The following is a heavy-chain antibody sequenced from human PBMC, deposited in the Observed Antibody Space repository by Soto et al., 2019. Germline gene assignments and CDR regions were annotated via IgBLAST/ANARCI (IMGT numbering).Heavy chain of an antibody. CDR3: AREPYGDYYFDY. Sequence: PSETLSLTCTVSGGSTSSYYWSWIRQPPGKGLEWIGYIYYSGSTNYNPSLKSRVTISVDTSKNQFSLKLSSVTAADTAVYYCAREPYGDYYFDYWGQGXLVTVYS. CDR2: IYYSGST. CDR1: GGSTSSYY. J-gene: IGHJ4*02. V-gene: IGHV4-59*01. D-gene: IGHD4-17*01.